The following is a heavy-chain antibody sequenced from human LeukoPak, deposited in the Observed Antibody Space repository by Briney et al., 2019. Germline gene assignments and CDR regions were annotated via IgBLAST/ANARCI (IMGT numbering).Heavy chain of an antibody. CDR3: ARKGFRPVAGHPFDI. CDR2: IIPIYGTS. CDR1: GGTFFNYA. D-gene: IGHD6-19*01. Sequence: GASVKVSCKASGGTFFNYAISWVRQAPGQGLEWMGRIIPIYGTSNYTQKFQGRVTITTYESTRTAYMELSSLTSEDTAVYYCARKGFRPVAGHPFDIWGQGTMVIVSS. V-gene: IGHV1-69*05. J-gene: IGHJ3*02.